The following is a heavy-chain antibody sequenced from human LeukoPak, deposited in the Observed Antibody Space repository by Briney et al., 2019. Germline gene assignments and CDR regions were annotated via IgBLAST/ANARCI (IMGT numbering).Heavy chain of an antibody. CDR3: AKGVGAATWGFDY. CDR2: ISGSGGST. V-gene: IGHV3-23*01. D-gene: IGHD2-15*01. CDR1: VFTFSSYG. Sequence: GGSLRLSCAASVFTFSSYGMSWVRQAPGKGLEWVSAISGSGGSTYYADSVKGRFTISRDNSKNTLYLQMNSLRAEDTAVYYCAKGVGAATWGFDYWGQGTLVTVSS. J-gene: IGHJ4*02.